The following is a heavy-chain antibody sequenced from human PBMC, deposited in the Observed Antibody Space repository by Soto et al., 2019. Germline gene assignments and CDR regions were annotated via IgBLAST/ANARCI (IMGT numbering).Heavy chain of an antibody. CDR1: GGSISSYY. J-gene: IGHJ6*03. CDR3: ARGDGSSSWPGLYYYYYYMDL. CDR2: IYYSGST. Sequence: SETLSLTCTVSGGSISSYYWSWIRQPPGKGLEWIGYIYYSGSTNYNPSLKSRVTISVDTSKNQFSLKLSSVTAADTAVYYCARGDGSSSWPGLYYYYYYMDLWGKGTTVTVSS. V-gene: IGHV4-59*01. D-gene: IGHD6-13*01.